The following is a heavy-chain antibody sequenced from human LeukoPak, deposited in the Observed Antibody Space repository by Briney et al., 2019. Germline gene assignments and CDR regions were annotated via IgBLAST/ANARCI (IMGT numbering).Heavy chain of an antibody. V-gene: IGHV3-23*01. CDR3: AKGSSSSSRYYFDY. Sequence: GGSLRLSCAASGFTFSSYAMSWVRQAPGKGLEWVSVISGSGGSTYYADFVKGRFTISRDNSKNTLYLQMNSLRAEDTAVYYCAKGSSSSSRYYFDYWGQGTLVTVSS. CDR1: GFTFSSYA. D-gene: IGHD6-6*01. J-gene: IGHJ4*02. CDR2: ISGSGGST.